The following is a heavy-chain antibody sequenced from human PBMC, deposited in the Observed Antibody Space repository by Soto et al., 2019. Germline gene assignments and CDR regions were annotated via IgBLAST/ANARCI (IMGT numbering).Heavy chain of an antibody. D-gene: IGHD2-21*02. CDR2: VFSSVSA. V-gene: IGHV4-4*07. CDR3: ARDGMTTGDT. Sequence: LSLTCIVSGVSVTSYTWSWVRQPANKGLEWIGRVFSSVSATYNPSLKSRVSISMDTAENRISLKLDSVTAADAGVYFCARDGMTTGDTWGPGTMVTVSS. CDR1: GVSVTSYT. J-gene: IGHJ4*02.